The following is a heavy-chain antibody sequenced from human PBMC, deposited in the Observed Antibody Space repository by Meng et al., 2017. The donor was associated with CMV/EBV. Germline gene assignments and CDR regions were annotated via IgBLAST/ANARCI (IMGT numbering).Heavy chain of an antibody. CDR3: ARVQVRGEMATPAGY. V-gene: IGHV1-2*02. CDR2: INPNSGGT. CDR1: GYTFTGYY. J-gene: IGHJ4*02. Sequence: QVHAGAEWKNPGASVKVSGKASGYTFTGYYMHWVRQAPGQGLEWMGWINPNSGGTNYAQKFQGRVTMTRDTSISTAYMELSRLRSDDTAVYYCARVQVRGEMATPAGYWGQGTLVTVSS. D-gene: IGHD5-24*01.